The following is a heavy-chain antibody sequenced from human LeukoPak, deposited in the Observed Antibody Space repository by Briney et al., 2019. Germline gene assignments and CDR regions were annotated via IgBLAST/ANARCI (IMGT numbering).Heavy chain of an antibody. D-gene: IGHD6-6*01. CDR3: AREYSSSRYFDN. Sequence: GGSLRLSCAASGFTFSSYWMHWVRQAPGKGLVWVSRINSDGSSTNFADSEKGRFTISRDNARNTLYLQMNSLRAGDTAVYYCAREYSSSRYFDNWGQGTLVTVSS. CDR1: GFTFSSYW. CDR2: INSDGSST. J-gene: IGHJ4*02. V-gene: IGHV3-74*01.